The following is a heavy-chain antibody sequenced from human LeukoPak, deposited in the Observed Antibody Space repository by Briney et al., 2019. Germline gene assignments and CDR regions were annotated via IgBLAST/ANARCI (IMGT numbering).Heavy chain of an antibody. CDR2: INHSGST. CDR3: ARGLGYYYDSSGYSEYFQH. Sequence: SETLSLTCAVSDASFSGYFWTWIRQSPGKGLEWIGEINHSGSTKYNPSLNSRVTISVDTSQSQFSLNLTSVTAADTAVYYCARGLGYYYDSSGYSEYFQHWGQGTLVTVSS. CDR1: DASFSGYF. V-gene: IGHV4-34*01. J-gene: IGHJ1*01. D-gene: IGHD3-22*01.